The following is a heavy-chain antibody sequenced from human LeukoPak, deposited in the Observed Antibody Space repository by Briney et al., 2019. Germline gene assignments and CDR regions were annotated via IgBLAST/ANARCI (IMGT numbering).Heavy chain of an antibody. CDR1: GFNFRNCW. D-gene: IGHD6-13*01. V-gene: IGHV3-7*03. J-gene: IGHJ4*02. CDR2: IKADGSEI. Sequence: GGSLRLSCAASGFNFRNCWMNWVRQAPAKGLEWVATIKADGSEIYYVDSVKGRFTISRDNADNSLYLQMHSLRADDTAIYYCAGVPGSSWTFDYWGQGTLVTVSS. CDR3: AGVPGSSWTFDY.